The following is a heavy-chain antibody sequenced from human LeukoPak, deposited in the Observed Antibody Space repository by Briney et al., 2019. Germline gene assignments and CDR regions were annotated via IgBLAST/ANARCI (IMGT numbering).Heavy chain of an antibody. V-gene: IGHV4-31*03. CDR1: GGSLSSGGYY. J-gene: IGHJ6*02. Sequence: TLSPTCTVSGGSLSSGGYYWSWIRQHPGQGLERTGYIYYSGSTYYNPSLKSRVTISVDTSKNQFSLKLSSVTAADTAVYYCARDLGDSSGYSTGYYGMDVWGQGTTVTVSS. CDR3: ARDLGDSSGYSTGYYGMDV. D-gene: IGHD3-22*01. CDR2: IYYSGST.